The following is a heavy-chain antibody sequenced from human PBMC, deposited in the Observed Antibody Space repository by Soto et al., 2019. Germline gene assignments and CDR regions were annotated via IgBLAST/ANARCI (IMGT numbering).Heavy chain of an antibody. CDR3: AHILAFALAGQSISFDY. Sequence: QITLKESGPTLMKPTQPLTLTCTLSGFSLNTNGEGVGWIRQPPGKALERLALIYWNDDKRYTQSLKSRLTIAKDTSKNQVVLSMTNIDPVDTATYYCAHILAFALAGQSISFDYWGHGTLITVSS. CDR2: IYWNDDK. D-gene: IGHD6-19*01. CDR1: GFSLNTNGEG. V-gene: IGHV2-5*01. J-gene: IGHJ4*01.